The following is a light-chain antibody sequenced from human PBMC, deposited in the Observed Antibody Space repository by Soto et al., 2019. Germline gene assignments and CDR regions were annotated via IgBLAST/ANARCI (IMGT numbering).Light chain of an antibody. J-gene: IGKJ5*01. CDR2: DAF. CDR1: ETIRKL. Sequence: MTQSPATVCVSXGERATLVGRASETIRKLLTGDQQKPGLAPRLXXYDAFSRAPGSPARFSGGGSETDFTRTISSLEPEDFGVYYGQQRHNWPITFGQGTRLEIK. CDR3: QQRHNWPIT. V-gene: IGKV3-11*01.